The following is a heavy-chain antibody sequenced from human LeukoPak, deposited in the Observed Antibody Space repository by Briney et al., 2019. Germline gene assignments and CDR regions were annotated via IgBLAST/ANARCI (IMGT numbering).Heavy chain of an antibody. V-gene: IGHV4-4*07. CDR2: IYFSGST. J-gene: IGHJ4*02. Sequence: SETLSLTCTVSGGSISSYYWSWIRQPAGKGLEWIGHIYFSGSTNYNPSLKSRVTMSVDTSKNQFSLRLSYVTAADTAVYFCARADSWNYVPLDCWGQGTLVTVSA. D-gene: IGHD1-7*01. CDR1: GGSISSYY. CDR3: ARADSWNYVPLDC.